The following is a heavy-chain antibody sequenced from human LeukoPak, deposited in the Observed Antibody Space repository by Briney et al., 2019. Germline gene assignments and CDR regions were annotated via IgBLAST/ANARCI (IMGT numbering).Heavy chain of an antibody. Sequence: PGGSLRLSCAASGFTFTSYAMSWVRQAPGKGLEWVSSIFGSGIDTQYADSVKGRCTISRDNSKNTLYLEMNSLRPEDTAIYYCAKDLISPRSVGSSEKLDYWGQGTLVTVSS. CDR3: AKDLISPRSVGSSEKLDY. CDR1: GFTFTSYA. CDR2: IFGSGIDT. J-gene: IGHJ4*02. D-gene: IGHD3-10*01. V-gene: IGHV3-23*01.